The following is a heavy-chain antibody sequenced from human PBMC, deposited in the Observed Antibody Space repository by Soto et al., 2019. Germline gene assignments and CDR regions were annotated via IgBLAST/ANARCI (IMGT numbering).Heavy chain of an antibody. CDR3: ARTYYDFWSGYSGTNNYFDY. CDR2: INAGNGNT. CDR1: GYTFTSYA. V-gene: IGHV1-3*01. J-gene: IGHJ4*02. Sequence: ASVKVSCKASGYTFTSYAMHWVRQAPGQRLEWMGWINAGNGNTKYSQKFQGRVTITRDTSASTAYMELSSLRSEDTAVYYCARTYYDFWSGYSGTNNYFDYWGQGTLVTVSS. D-gene: IGHD3-3*01.